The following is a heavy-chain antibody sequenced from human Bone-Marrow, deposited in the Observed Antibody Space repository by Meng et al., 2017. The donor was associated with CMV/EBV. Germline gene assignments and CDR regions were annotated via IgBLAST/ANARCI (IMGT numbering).Heavy chain of an antibody. CDR2: ISSSSSTI. V-gene: IGHV3-48*04. CDR3: ATLTGTTFFRINWFDP. D-gene: IGHD1-7*01. J-gene: IGHJ5*02. Sequence: GESLKISCAASGFTFSSYSMNWVRQAPGKGLEWVSYISSSSSTIYYADSVKGRFTISRDNAKNSLYLQMNSLRAEDTAVYYCATLTGTTFFRINWFDPWGQGTLVTVSS. CDR1: GFTFSSYS.